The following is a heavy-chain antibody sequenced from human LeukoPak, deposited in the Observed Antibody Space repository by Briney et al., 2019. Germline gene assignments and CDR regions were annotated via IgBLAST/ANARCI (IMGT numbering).Heavy chain of an antibody. D-gene: IGHD6-13*01. J-gene: IGHJ5*02. CDR1: GGTFSTYP. CDR3: ARNNAEYSIAVAGTGWFDP. V-gene: IGHV1-69*10. CDR2: IIPILGIS. Sequence: GASVKVSCKASGGTFSTYPITWVRQAPGQGLEWMGRIIPILGISTYAQKFQDRVTITADKSTSTAYMELRSLSSEDTAVYYCARNNAEYSIAVAGTGWFDPWGQGTLVTVSS.